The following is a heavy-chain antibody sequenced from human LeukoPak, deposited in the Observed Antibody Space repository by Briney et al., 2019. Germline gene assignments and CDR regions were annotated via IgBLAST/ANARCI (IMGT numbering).Heavy chain of an antibody. V-gene: IGHV4-34*01. Sequence: PSETLSLTCAVYGGSFSGYYWSWIRHPPGKGLEWVGEINHSGSTNYNPSLKSRVTISVDTSKNQFSLKLSSVTAADTAVYYCARGYNKWYARYFDYWGQGTLVTVSS. CDR1: GGSFSGYY. CDR3: ARGYNKWYARYFDY. J-gene: IGHJ4*02. D-gene: IGHD1-14*01. CDR2: INHSGST.